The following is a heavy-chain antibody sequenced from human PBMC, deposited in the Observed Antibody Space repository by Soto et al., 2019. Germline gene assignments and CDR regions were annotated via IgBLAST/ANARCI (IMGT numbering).Heavy chain of an antibody. Sequence: QAQVVQSGAEVRKPGSSVKLSCKASEGTFTSYAIAWVRQAPGQGLEWMGGIIPYYNTLNYAQKFQDRVTITSDDSTNTVYMELSSLRSDDTAVYFCASGASRWYPYFVDSWAQGTLVTVSS. CDR3: ASGASRWYPYFVDS. CDR2: IIPYYNTL. CDR1: EGTFTSYA. D-gene: IGHD6-13*01. J-gene: IGHJ4*02. V-gene: IGHV1-69*01.